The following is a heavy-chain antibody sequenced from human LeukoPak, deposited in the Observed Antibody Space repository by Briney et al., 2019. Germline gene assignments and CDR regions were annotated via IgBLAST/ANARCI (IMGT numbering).Heavy chain of an antibody. J-gene: IGHJ4*02. D-gene: IGHD3-10*01. CDR3: ARNYGHNSKYFDF. V-gene: IGHV1-2*02. Sequence: ASVKVSCKASGYTFSDYFMHWVRQAPGQGLEWMGWISPEGGDTHYAQRFQGRVTMTRYTTISPAYMELTSLSSDDTAVYYCARNYGHNSKYFDFWGQGTLVTVSS. CDR2: ISPEGGDT. CDR1: GYTFSDYF.